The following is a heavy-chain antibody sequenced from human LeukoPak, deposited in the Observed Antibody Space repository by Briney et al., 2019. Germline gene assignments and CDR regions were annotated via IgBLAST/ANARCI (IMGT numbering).Heavy chain of an antibody. V-gene: IGHV3-21*01. J-gene: IGHJ6*03. CDR2: ITSGSSHI. Sequence: GGSLRLSCAASGFTFSSYNMNWVRQTPGQGLEWVSSITSGSSHIYYADSVKGRFTISRDNAKSSLYLQMNSLRAEDTAVYYCARDPYSGSYGADYYYYMDVWGKGITVTISS. D-gene: IGHD1-26*01. CDR1: GFTFSSYN. CDR3: ARDPYSGSYGADYYYYMDV.